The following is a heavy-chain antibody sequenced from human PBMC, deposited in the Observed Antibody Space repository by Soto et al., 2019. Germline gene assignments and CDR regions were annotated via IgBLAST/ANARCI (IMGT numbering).Heavy chain of an antibody. D-gene: IGHD1-26*01. CDR3: ATGGISMSTGALNDMDV. CDR2: IIPLFGTT. J-gene: IGHJ6*02. Sequence: QIQLVQSGAEVKKPGSSVKVSCKASGGTFSSYIFTWMRQAPGQGLEWMGGIIPLFGTTKYAVNFQGRVTLTADESTSTAYMAVTGLRSEDTAVYYCATGGISMSTGALNDMDVWGQGTTVIVS. V-gene: IGHV1-69*12. CDR1: GGTFSSYI.